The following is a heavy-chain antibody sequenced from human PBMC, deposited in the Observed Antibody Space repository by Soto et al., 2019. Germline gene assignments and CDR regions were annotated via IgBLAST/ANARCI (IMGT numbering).Heavy chain of an antibody. V-gene: IGHV1-69*06. J-gene: IGHJ5*02. CDR1: GGTFSSYA. D-gene: IGHD3-9*01. Sequence: SVKVSCKASGGTFSSYAISWVRQAPGQGLEWMGGIIPIFGTANYAQKFQGRVTITADKSTSTAYMELSSLRSEDTAVYYCARDPRPRYFDWLLGHNWFDPWGQGTLVTVS. CDR3: ARDPRPRYFDWLLGHNWFDP. CDR2: IIPIFGTA.